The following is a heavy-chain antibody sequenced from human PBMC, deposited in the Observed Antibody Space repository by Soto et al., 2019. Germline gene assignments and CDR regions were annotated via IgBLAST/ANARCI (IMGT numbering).Heavy chain of an antibody. D-gene: IGHD3-3*01. J-gene: IGHJ6*03. Sequence: ASVKVSCKASGYTFTSYGISWVRQAPGQGLEWMGWISAYNGNTNYAQKLQGRVTMTTDTSTSTAYMELRSLRSDDTAVYYCARENPYYDFWSGYYESYYYYYYMDVWGKGTTVTVSS. V-gene: IGHV1-18*01. CDR3: ARENPYYDFWSGYYESYYYYYYMDV. CDR1: GYTFTSYG. CDR2: ISAYNGNT.